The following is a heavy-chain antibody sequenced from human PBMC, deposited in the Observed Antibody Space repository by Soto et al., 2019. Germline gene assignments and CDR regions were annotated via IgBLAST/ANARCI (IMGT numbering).Heavy chain of an antibody. Sequence: QVHLVQSGAEVKKPGASVKVSCKTPGYTFKTSATQWVRQAPGQRPEWMGWITIADGNTKYSQAFQGRLTFTTDTSASTVFMELSDLGSKVTALFSCARDPCSHGVCDGDIWGQGTLVTVSS. J-gene: IGHJ4*02. V-gene: IGHV1-3*04. CDR1: GYTFKTSA. CDR3: ARDPCSHGVCDGDI. CDR2: ITIADGNT. D-gene: IGHD2-8*01.